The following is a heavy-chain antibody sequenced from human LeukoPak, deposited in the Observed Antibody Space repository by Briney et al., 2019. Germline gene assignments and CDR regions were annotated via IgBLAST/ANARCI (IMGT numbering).Heavy chain of an antibody. D-gene: IGHD6-19*01. Sequence: AGSLRLSCAASGFTFSSYSMNWVRQAPGKGLEWVSSISSSSSYIYYADSVKGRFTISRDNAENSLYLQMNSLRAEDTAVYYCARGGGIAVAGLDYWGQGTLVTVSS. CDR3: ARGGGIAVAGLDY. CDR2: ISSSSSYI. CDR1: GFTFSSYS. J-gene: IGHJ4*02. V-gene: IGHV3-21*01.